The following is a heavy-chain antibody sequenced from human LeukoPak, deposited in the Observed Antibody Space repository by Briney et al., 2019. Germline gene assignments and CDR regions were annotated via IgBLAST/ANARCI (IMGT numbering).Heavy chain of an antibody. D-gene: IGHD6-19*01. CDR3: ARRRRIAVAGTDSYWFDP. Sequence: GASVKVSCKASGYTFTSYDINWVRQATGQGLEWMGWMNPNSGNTGYAQKFQGRVTITRNTSISTAYMELSSLRSEDTAVYYCARRRRIAVAGTDSYWFDPWGQGTLVTVSS. V-gene: IGHV1-8*03. CDR2: MNPNSGNT. J-gene: IGHJ5*02. CDR1: GYTFTSYD.